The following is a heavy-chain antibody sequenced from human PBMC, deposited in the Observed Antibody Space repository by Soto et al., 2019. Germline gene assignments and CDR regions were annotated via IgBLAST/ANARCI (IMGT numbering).Heavy chain of an antibody. D-gene: IGHD1-26*01. CDR3: ALTDRKSGSNYPFPLDDYYYGMDV. Sequence: PGGSLRLSCAASGFTFSSYSMNWVRQARGKGLEWVSSISSSSSYIYYADSVKGRFTISRDNAKNSLYLQMNSLRAEDTAVYYCALTDRKSGSNYPFPLDDYYYGMDVWGQGATVTVSS. CDR2: ISSSSSYI. V-gene: IGHV3-21*01. J-gene: IGHJ6*02. CDR1: GFTFSSYS.